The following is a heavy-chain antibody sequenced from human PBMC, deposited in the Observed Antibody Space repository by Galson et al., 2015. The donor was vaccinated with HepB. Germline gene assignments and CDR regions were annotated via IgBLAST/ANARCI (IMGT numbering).Heavy chain of an antibody. CDR1: GFTFSSYG. J-gene: IGHJ4*02. V-gene: IGHV3-30*18. CDR2: ISYDGSNK. Sequence: SLRLSCAASGFTFSSYGMHWVRQAPGKGLEWVAVISYDGSNKYYADSVKGRFTISRDNSKNTLYLQMNSLRAEDTAVYYCAKGQYYYDSSGYFDYWGQGTLVTVSS. CDR3: AKGQYYYDSSGYFDY. D-gene: IGHD3-22*01.